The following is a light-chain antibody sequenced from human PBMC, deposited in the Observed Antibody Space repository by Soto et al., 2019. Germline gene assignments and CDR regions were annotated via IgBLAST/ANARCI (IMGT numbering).Light chain of an antibody. V-gene: IGKV1-39*01. CDR2: AAS. CDR3: QQSYSTPWK. J-gene: IGKJ1*01. CDR1: QSISSY. Sequence: DIQVTQSPSSLSASVGEEVTITCPASQSISSYLNWYQQKPGKAPKLLIYAASSLQSGVPSRFSGSGSGTDFTLTISSLQPEDFATYYCQQSYSTPWKCGQGTKVDIK.